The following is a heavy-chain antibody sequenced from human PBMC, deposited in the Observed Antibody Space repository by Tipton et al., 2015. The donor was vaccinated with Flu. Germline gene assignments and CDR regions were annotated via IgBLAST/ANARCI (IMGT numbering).Heavy chain of an antibody. D-gene: IGHD3-10*01. V-gene: IGHV4-59*02. CDR3: ARVLGNSYYYAMDV. CDR1: GGSVSRDY. CDR2: ILYSGIP. J-gene: IGHJ6*02. Sequence: TLSLTCIVSGGSVSRDYWSWIRQPPGKGLEWIGSILYSGIPRYNSSLKSRVSISVDASKNQFSLQLGSVSAAATAVYYCARVLGNSYYYAMDVWGQGTTVTVSS.